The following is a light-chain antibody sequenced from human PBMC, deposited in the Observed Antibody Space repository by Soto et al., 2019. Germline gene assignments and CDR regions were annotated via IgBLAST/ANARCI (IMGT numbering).Light chain of an antibody. CDR1: QSVSSN. CDR3: QQYNNWPGWT. Sequence: VLTQSPATLSLSPGERATLSCRASQSVSSNLAWYQQKPGQAPRLLIYGASTRATGIPARFSGSGSGTEFTLTISSLQSEDFAVYYCQQYNNWPGWTFGQGTKVDIK. V-gene: IGKV3-15*01. J-gene: IGKJ1*01. CDR2: GAS.